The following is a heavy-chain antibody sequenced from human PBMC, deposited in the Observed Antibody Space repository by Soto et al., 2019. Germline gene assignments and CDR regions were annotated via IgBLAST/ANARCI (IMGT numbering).Heavy chain of an antibody. V-gene: IGHV3-23*01. CDR2: IGTDGRT. J-gene: IGHJ3*02. CDR1: GFTFGNYA. Sequence: GGSLRLSCAASGFTFGNYAMHWVRQAPGKGLDYVSGIGTDGRTYYADSVKGRFTISRDNSKNTLYLQMNSLRAEDTALYSCVVQSSNPFDIWVQGTLVTVSS. CDR3: VVQSSNPFDI.